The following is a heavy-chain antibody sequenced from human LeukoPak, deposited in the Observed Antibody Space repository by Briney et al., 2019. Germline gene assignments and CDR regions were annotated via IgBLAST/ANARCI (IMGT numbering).Heavy chain of an antibody. V-gene: IGHV4-39*07. J-gene: IGHJ1*01. CDR2: IYDSGST. Sequence: SETLSLTCTVSGGSIRSSYYYWGWIRQPPGKGLEWIGSIYDSGSTYYNPSLKSRVTIPVDTSKNQFSLKLSSVTAADTAVYYCARGPFMYSSSWYSYFQHWGQGTLVTVSS. CDR1: GGSIRSSYYY. CDR3: ARGPFMYSSSWYSYFQH. D-gene: IGHD6-13*01.